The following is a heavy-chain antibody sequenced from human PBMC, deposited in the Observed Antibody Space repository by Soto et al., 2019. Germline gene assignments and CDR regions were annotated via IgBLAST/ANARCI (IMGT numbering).Heavy chain of an antibody. CDR2: FSDGGTNT. J-gene: IGHJ4*02. D-gene: IGHD6-13*01. Sequence: GGSLRLSCAASGFSFGSYAMNWVRQAPGKGLEWVSAFSDGGTNTYYTDSVKGRFTISRDNSKNTMFLQMNSLRAEDTAVYYCAILDSSTWYTGYYFDYWGQGTLVTVSS. CDR3: AILDSSTWYTGYYFDY. CDR1: GFSFGSYA. V-gene: IGHV3-23*01.